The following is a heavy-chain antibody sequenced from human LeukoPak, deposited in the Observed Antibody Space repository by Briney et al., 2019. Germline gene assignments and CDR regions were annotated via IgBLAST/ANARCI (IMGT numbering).Heavy chain of an antibody. CDR2: IYYSGST. CDR1: GGSISSHY. Sequence: PSETLSLTCTVSGGSISSHYWSWIRQPPGKGLEWIGYIYYSGSTNYNPSLKSRVTISVDTSKNQFSLKLSSVTAADTAVYYCARVWSGGSYRFDYWGQGTLVTVSS. J-gene: IGHJ4*02. V-gene: IGHV4-59*11. D-gene: IGHD1-26*01. CDR3: ARVWSGGSYRFDY.